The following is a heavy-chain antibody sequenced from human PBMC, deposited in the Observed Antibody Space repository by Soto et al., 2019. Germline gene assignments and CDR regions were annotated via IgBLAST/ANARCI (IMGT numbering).Heavy chain of an antibody. V-gene: IGHV4-34*01. CDR3: ARGGGRDFWGGYYGGRFDY. Sequence: QVQLQQWGAGLLKPSETLSLTCAVYGGSFSGYYWSWIRQPPGKGLEWIGEINHSGSTNYNPSLKSRVTISVDASKKPSALKLRSVTAADTAVYYCARGGGRDFWGGYYGGRFDYWGQGTLVTVSS. D-gene: IGHD3-3*01. CDR1: GGSFSGYY. J-gene: IGHJ4*02. CDR2: INHSGST.